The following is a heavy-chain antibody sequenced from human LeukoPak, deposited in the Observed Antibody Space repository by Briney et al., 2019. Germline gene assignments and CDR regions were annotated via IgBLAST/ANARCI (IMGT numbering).Heavy chain of an antibody. CDR2: IYHSGST. Sequence: SETLSLTCTVSGYSISSGYYWGWIRQPPGKGLEWIGSIYHSGSTYYNPSLKSRVTILVDTSKNQFSLKLSSVTAADTAVYYCARDLYGDLGYWGQGTLVTVSS. CDR1: GYSISSGYY. V-gene: IGHV4-38-2*02. D-gene: IGHD4-17*01. CDR3: ARDLYGDLGY. J-gene: IGHJ4*02.